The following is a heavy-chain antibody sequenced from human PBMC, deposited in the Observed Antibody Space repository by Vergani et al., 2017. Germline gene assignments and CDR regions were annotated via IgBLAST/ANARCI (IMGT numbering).Heavy chain of an antibody. CDR3: VIVLHTSYILGAFDI. CDR2: IDVKGNS. Sequence: QAQLQESGPRLVKPSQNLSLTCSFSGSSLDLHSQTWGWIRQPAGEGLEWSGLIDVKGNSNFSPSLESRVTMSADASRGRFSLNLRPVTSSGTAVYYCVIVLHTSYILGAFDIWGQGIKVTVSS. CDR1: GSSLDLHSQT. J-gene: IGHJ3*02. V-gene: IGHV4-61*02. D-gene: IGHD2-21*01.